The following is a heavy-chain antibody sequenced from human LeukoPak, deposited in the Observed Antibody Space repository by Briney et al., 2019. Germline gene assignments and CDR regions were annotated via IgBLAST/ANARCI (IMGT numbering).Heavy chain of an antibody. CDR2: IYRGGST. D-gene: IGHD3-22*01. J-gene: IGHJ4*02. CDR1: GFTIGSNY. CDR3: ARLSANSSAYFFDY. Sequence: GGSLRLSCAASGFTIGSNYMSWVRQAPGKGLEWVSIIYRGGSTNYADSVKGRFTISRDTSKNTLYLQMNSLRAEDTAVHYCARLSANSSAYFFDYWGQGTLVTVSS. V-gene: IGHV3-66*04.